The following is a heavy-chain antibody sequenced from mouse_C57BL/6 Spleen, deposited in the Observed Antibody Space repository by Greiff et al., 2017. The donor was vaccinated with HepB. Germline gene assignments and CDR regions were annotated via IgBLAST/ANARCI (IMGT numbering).Heavy chain of an antibody. CDR1: GYTFTSYW. J-gene: IGHJ1*03. CDR3: ARCDYGYDEWYFDG. D-gene: IGHD2-2*01. V-gene: IGHV1-64*01. Sequence: QVQLQQPGAELVKPGASVKLSCKASGYTFTSYWMHWVKQRPGQGLEWIGMIHPNSGSTNYNEKFKSKATLTVDKSSSTAYMQLSSLTSEDSAVYYGARCDYGYDEWYFDGWGTGTTVTVAS. CDR2: IHPNSGST.